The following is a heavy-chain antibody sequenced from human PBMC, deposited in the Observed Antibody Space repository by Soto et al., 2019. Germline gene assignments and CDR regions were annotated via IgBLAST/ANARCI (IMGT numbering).Heavy chain of an antibody. D-gene: IGHD2-2*01. CDR3: ARDEDCSSTSCPFAFDI. Sequence: ASVKVSCKASGYTFTGYYMYWVRQAPGQGLEWMGWINPNSGGTNYAQKFQGRVTMTRDTSISTAYMGLSRLRSDDTAVYYCARDEDCSSTSCPFAFDIWGQGTMVTVSS. CDR2: INPNSGGT. J-gene: IGHJ3*02. CDR1: GYTFTGYY. V-gene: IGHV1-2*02.